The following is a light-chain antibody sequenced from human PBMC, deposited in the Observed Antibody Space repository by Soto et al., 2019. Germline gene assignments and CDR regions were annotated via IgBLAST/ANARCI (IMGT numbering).Light chain of an antibody. CDR1: QSISSW. Sequence: IQMTQSPSSLSASVGDRVTITCRASQSISSWLAWYQQKPGKAPKLLIYKASSLESGVPSRFSGSGSGTEFTLTISSLQPDDFATYYCQQYNSLWACGQGTKVDIK. V-gene: IGKV1-5*03. CDR2: KAS. CDR3: QQYNSLWA. J-gene: IGKJ1*01.